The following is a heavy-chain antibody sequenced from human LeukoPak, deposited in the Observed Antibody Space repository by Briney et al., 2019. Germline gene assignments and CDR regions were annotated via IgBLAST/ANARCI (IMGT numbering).Heavy chain of an antibody. Sequence: GGSLRLSCAASGFSFDDYGMSWVRQAPGKGLEWVSGINWNGGSTGYADSVKGRFTISRDNAKNSLYLQMNSLRAEDTALYYCARVMYYYDSSGYYPGEMGYWGQGTLVTVSS. J-gene: IGHJ4*02. CDR2: INWNGGST. CDR1: GFSFDDYG. CDR3: ARVMYYYDSSGYYPGEMGY. D-gene: IGHD3-22*01. V-gene: IGHV3-20*04.